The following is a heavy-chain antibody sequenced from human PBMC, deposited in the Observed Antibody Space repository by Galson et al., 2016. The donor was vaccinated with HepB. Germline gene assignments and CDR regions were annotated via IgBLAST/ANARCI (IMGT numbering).Heavy chain of an antibody. D-gene: IGHD2-2*01. J-gene: IGHJ5*02. CDR2: LSYDGHSK. Sequence: SLRLSCAASGFTFSSYAMHWARQAPGRGLEWVALLSYDGHSKYYADSVKGRFTISRDISKNTLYLQMNSLRPEDTALYFCARDRDCSSSSCLVNWFAPWGQGTLVTVPS. CDR1: GFTFSSYA. CDR3: ARDRDCSSSSCLVNWFAP. V-gene: IGHV3-30*04.